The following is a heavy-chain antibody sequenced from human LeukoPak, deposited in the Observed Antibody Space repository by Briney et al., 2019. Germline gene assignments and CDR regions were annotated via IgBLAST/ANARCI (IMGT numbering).Heavy chain of an antibody. CDR1: GFTISSYS. CDR3: ARAPSNSSGSLWAKRDYYYYGMDV. CDR2: ISSSSSTI. D-gene: IGHD6-25*01. V-gene: IGHV3-48*01. Sequence: GGSLRLSCAAPGFTISSYSMNWVRQAPGKGLEWVSYISSSSSTIYYADSVKGRFTISRDNAKNSLYLQMNSLRAEDTAVFYCARAPSNSSGSLWAKRDYYYYGMDVWGQGTTVTVSS. J-gene: IGHJ6*02.